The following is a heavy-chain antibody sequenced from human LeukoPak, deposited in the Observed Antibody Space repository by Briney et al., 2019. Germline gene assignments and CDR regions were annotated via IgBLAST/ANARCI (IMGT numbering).Heavy chain of an antibody. CDR2: INPNNGGT. V-gene: IGHV1-2*02. J-gene: IGHJ5*02. Sequence: ASVKVSCKASGYSFTGYYMHWVRQAPGQGLEWMGWINPNNGGTNYAQKLQGRVTMTTDTSTSTAYMELRSLRSDDTAVYYCARDGSGSYYNVDWFDPWGQGTLVTVSS. CDR3: ARDGSGSYYNVDWFDP. CDR1: GYSFTGYY. D-gene: IGHD3-10*01.